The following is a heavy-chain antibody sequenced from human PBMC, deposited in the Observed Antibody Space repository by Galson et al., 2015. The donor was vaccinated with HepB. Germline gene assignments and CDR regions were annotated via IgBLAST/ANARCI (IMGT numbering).Heavy chain of an antibody. J-gene: IGHJ6*02. V-gene: IGHV3-53*01. CDR2: IYSGGST. D-gene: IGHD2-21*02. CDR3: ARGLLAFCGGGCPYYYYFGMDV. CDR1: GFTVSTNY. Sequence: SLRLSCAVSGFTVSTNYMNWVRQAPGKGLEWVSVIYSGGSTSYADSVKGRFTISRDISKNTLYLQMNSLRAEDTAVYYCARGLLAFCGGGCPYYYYFGMDVWGQGTTVTVSS.